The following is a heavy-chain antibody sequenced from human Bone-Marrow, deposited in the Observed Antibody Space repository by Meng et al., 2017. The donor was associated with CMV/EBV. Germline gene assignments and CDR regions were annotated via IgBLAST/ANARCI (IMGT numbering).Heavy chain of an antibody. CDR3: ARDSAEQYYDFWSGYLRYYYGMDV. V-gene: IGHV3-30*04. CDR2: ISYDGSNK. CDR1: GFTFSSYA. Sequence: GESLKISCAASGFTFSSYAMHWVRQAPGKGLEWVAVISYDGSNKYYADPVKGRFTISRDNSKNTLYLQMNSLRAEDTAVYYCARDSAEQYYDFWSGYLRYYYGMDVWGQGTTVTVYS. D-gene: IGHD3-3*01. J-gene: IGHJ6*02.